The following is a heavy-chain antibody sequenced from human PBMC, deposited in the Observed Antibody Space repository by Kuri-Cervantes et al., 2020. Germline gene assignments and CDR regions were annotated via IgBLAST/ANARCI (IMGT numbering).Heavy chain of an antibody. Sequence: GSLRLSCAVSGYSISSGYYWGWIRQPPGKGLEWIGSIYHSGSTYYNPSLKSRVTISVDASKNQFSLKLSSVTAADTAVYYCARTYYYDSCGYYPGGFDYWGQGTLVTVSS. V-gene: IGHV4-38-2*01. D-gene: IGHD3-22*01. CDR1: GYSISSGYY. J-gene: IGHJ4*02. CDR3: ARTYYYDSCGYYPGGFDY. CDR2: IYHSGST.